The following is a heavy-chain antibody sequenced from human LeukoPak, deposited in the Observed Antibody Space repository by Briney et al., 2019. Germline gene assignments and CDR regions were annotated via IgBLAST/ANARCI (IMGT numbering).Heavy chain of an antibody. CDR3: AREESSSFMLSWYFDL. V-gene: IGHV6-1*01. CDR1: GDSVSSNSAA. D-gene: IGHD6-13*01. J-gene: IGHJ2*01. CDR2: TYYRSKWYN. Sequence: TSQTLSLTCAISGDSVSSNSAAWNWIRQSPSRGLEWLGSTYYRSKWYNDYAVSVKSRITINPDTSKNQFSLQLNSVTPEDTAVYYCAREESSSFMLSWYFDLWGRGTLVTVSS.